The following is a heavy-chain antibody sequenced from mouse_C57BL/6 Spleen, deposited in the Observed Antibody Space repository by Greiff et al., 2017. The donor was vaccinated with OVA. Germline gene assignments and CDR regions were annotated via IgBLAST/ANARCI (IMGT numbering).Heavy chain of an antibody. CDR2: IYPGDGDT. Sequence: VQLQQSGAELVKPGASVKISCKASGYAFSSYWMNWVKQRPGTGLEWIGQIYPGDGDTNYNGKFKGKATLTADKSSSTAYMQLSSLTSEDSAVYFCAREAYYSNPYFDYWGQGTTLTVSS. D-gene: IGHD2-5*01. V-gene: IGHV1-80*01. J-gene: IGHJ2*01. CDR3: AREAYYSNPYFDY. CDR1: GYAFSSYW.